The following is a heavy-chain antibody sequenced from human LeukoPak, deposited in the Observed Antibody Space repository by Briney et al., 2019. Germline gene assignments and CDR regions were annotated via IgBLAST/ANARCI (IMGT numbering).Heavy chain of an antibody. J-gene: IGHJ5*02. CDR2: FYYSGST. D-gene: IGHD3-10*01. V-gene: IGHV4-31*11. CDR3: ARSSMVRGIIIDWFDP. Sequence: SQTLSLTCAVSGGSISSGGYYWSWLRQHPGKGLEWIGYFYYSGSTYYNPSLKSRVGISVDTSKNQFSLNLSSVTAADTAVYYCARSSMVRGIIIDWFDPWGQGNLVTVSS. CDR1: GGSISSGGYY.